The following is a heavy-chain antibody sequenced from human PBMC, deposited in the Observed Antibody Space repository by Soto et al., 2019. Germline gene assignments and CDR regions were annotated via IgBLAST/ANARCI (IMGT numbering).Heavy chain of an antibody. V-gene: IGHV3-30*18. CDR2: MSYDGSNK. J-gene: IGHJ6*02. D-gene: IGHD2-2*01. CDR1: GFTFSSYG. Sequence: PGGSLRLSCAASGFTFSSYGMHWVRQAPGKGLEWVAVMSYDGSNKYYADSVKGRFTISRDNSKNTLYLQMNSLRAEDTAVYYCAKDIVVVPAAYYYYYGMDVWGQGTTVTVSS. CDR3: AKDIVVVPAAYYYYYGMDV.